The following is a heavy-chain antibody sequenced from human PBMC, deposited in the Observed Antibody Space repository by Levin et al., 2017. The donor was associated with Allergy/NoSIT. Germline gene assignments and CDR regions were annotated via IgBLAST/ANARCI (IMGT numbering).Heavy chain of an antibody. J-gene: IGHJ4*02. D-gene: IGHD3-10*01. CDR1: GYTFTGYY. Sequence: GESLKISCKASGYTFTGYYIHWVRQAPGQGLEWMGWINPDSGGTNYAQNFQGRVTMTRDTSISTAYMELSRLRSDDTAVYYCAIFYYGSGTYYKKTYYFDCWGQGTLVTVSS. CDR2: INPDSGGT. CDR3: AIFYYGSGTYYKKTYYFDC. V-gene: IGHV1-2*02.